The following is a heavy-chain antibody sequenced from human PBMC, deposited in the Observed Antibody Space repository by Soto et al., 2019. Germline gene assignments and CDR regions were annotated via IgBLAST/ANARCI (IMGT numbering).Heavy chain of an antibody. D-gene: IGHD4-4*01. J-gene: IGHJ4*02. CDR1: GGSITSSSYY. Sequence: QLQLHESGPGLVKPSETLSLTCAVSGGSITSSSYYWGWIRQAPGRGLEWIGTIYYRGNTYYNPSLESRVTISADTSKNQLSLNLRSVTAADTAVYYCASPAGADYTFDYWGQGILVTVSS. CDR2: IYYRGNT. V-gene: IGHV4-39*01. CDR3: ASPAGADYTFDY.